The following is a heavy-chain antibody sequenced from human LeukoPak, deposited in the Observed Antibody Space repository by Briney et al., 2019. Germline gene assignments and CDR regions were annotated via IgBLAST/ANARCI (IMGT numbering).Heavy chain of an antibody. CDR2: IYYSGST. CDR1: GGSISSSSYY. D-gene: IGHD3-3*01. V-gene: IGHV4-39*01. CDR3: ARNAFWSGYYTFDY. Sequence: SETLSLTCTVSGGSISSSSYYWGWIRQPPGKGLEWIGSIYYSGSTYYNPSLKSRVTISVDTSKNQFSLKLSSVTAADTAVYHCARNAFWSGYYTFDYWGQGTLVTVSS. J-gene: IGHJ4*02.